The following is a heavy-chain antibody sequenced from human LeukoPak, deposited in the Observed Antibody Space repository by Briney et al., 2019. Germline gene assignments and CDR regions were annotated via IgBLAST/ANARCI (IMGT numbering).Heavy chain of an antibody. J-gene: IGHJ4*02. Sequence: PGGSLRLSCEASGIAFSSYSMYWVRQAPGKGLEYVSAITSNGGSTYYVNSVKGRFTISRDNSKNTLYLQMNSLRAEDTAVYYCAKELDSSGYFDYWGQGTLVTVSS. CDR2: ITSNGGST. CDR1: GIAFSSYS. D-gene: IGHD3-22*01. V-gene: IGHV3-64*04. CDR3: AKELDSSGYFDY.